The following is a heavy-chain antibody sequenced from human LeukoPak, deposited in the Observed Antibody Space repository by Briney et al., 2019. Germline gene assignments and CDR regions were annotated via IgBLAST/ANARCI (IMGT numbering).Heavy chain of an antibody. J-gene: IGHJ4*02. D-gene: IGHD2-15*01. V-gene: IGHV4-31*03. Sequence: PSETLSLTCTVSGGSISSGGYYWSWIRQHPGKGLERIGYIYYSGSTYYNPSLKSRVTISVDTSKNQFSLKLSSVTAADTAVYYCARVGLSGHLTPTHFDYWGQGTLVTVSS. CDR3: ARVGLSGHLTPTHFDY. CDR2: IYYSGST. CDR1: GGSISSGGYY.